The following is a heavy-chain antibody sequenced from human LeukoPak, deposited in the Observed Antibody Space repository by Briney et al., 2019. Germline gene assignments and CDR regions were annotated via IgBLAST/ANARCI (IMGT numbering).Heavy chain of an antibody. V-gene: IGHV2-70*01. CDR2: IDWDDDK. Sequence: SGPALVKPAQTLTLTCTFSGFSLITSGMCVSWIRQPPGKALEWLALIDWDDDKYYSTSLKTRLTISKDTFKNQVVLTMTNMDPVDTATYYCARISAYGDYYFDYWGQGTLVTVSS. CDR1: GFSLITSGMC. J-gene: IGHJ4*02. CDR3: ARISAYGDYYFDY. D-gene: IGHD4-17*01.